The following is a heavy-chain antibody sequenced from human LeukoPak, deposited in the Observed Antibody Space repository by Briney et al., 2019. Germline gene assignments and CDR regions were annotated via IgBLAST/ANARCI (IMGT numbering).Heavy chain of an antibody. CDR1: GFTFRNYA. J-gene: IGHJ4*02. CDR3: AKGKVNHLGAFDQ. V-gene: IGHV3-23*01. Sequence: GGSLRLSCAASGFTFRNYAMSWVRQAPGKGLEWVSSVSESGDATNYADSVKDRFIISRDNSKNTFYLQMNSLRVDDTATYYGAKGKVNHLGAFDQWGQGTLVTFSS. CDR2: VSESGDAT. D-gene: IGHD1-26*01.